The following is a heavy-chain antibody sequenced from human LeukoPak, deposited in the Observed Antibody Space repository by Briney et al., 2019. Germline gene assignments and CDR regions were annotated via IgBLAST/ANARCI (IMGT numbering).Heavy chain of an antibody. CDR2: INHSGST. Sequence: SETLSLTCAVYGGSFSGYYWSWIRQPPGKGLEWIGEINHSGSTNYNPSLKSRATISVDTSKNQFSLKLSSVTAADTAVYYCARDSSSTSCPDYWGQGTLVTVSS. CDR3: ARDSSSTSCPDY. CDR1: GGSFSGYY. V-gene: IGHV4-34*01. D-gene: IGHD2-2*01. J-gene: IGHJ4*02.